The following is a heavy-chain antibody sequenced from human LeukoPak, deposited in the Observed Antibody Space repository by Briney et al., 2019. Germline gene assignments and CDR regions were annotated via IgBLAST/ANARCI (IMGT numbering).Heavy chain of an antibody. V-gene: IGHV3-48*03. CDR3: AKGAGVYCSSTSCYPYYYYMDV. D-gene: IGHD2-2*01. J-gene: IGHJ6*03. Sequence: GGSLRLSCAASGFTFSSYEMNWVRQAPGKGLEWVSYISSSGSTIYYADSVKGRFTISRDNSKNTLYLQMNSLRAEDTAVYYCAKGAGVYCSSTSCYPYYYYMDVWGKGTTVTVSS. CDR2: ISSSGSTI. CDR1: GFTFSSYE.